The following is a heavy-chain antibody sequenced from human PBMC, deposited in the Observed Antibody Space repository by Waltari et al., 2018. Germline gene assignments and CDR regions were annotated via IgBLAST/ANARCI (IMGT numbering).Heavy chain of an antibody. Sequence: QVQLVQSGAEVKKPGSSVKVACKASRGTFSTYAISWVRQAPGQGLEWLGGIIPSLGIANYAQRFQGRVTITADKSTSTAYMQLRSLRSEDTAVYYCAREAVTTPLSGTNWFDPWGQGTLVTGSS. CDR1: RGTFSTYA. D-gene: IGHD4-17*01. J-gene: IGHJ5*02. CDR2: IIPSLGIA. CDR3: AREAVTTPLSGTNWFDP. V-gene: IGHV1-69*10.